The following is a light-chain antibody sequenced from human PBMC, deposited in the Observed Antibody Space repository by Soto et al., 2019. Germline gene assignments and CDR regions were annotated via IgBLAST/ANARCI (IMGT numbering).Light chain of an antibody. V-gene: IGKV3-15*01. Sequence: IVMTQSPATLSVSPGERATLSCRVSQSVSSNLAWYQQKPGQAPRLLIYGASTRATGIPARFSGSGSGTEFTLTISSLQSEDFAFYYCQQYNNWTPWVTIGPGTKVDIK. CDR1: QSVSSN. CDR3: QQYNNWTPWVT. J-gene: IGKJ3*01. CDR2: GAS.